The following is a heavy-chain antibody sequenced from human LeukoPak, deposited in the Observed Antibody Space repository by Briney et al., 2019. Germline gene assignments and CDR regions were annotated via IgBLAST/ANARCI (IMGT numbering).Heavy chain of an antibody. V-gene: IGHV3-21*01. J-gene: IGHJ6*03. CDR3: AKDGSIPWGYYMDV. Sequence: GGSLRLSCAASEFSVGSNYMTWVRQAPGKGLEWVSFISTSSSYIYYADSVKGRFTISRDNAKNSLYLQMNSLRAEDTAVYYCAKDGSIPWGYYMDVWGKGTTVTISS. CDR2: ISTSSSYI. CDR1: EFSVGSNY. D-gene: IGHD2-2*02.